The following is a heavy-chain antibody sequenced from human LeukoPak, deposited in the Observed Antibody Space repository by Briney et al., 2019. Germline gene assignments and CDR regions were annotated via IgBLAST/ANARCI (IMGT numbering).Heavy chain of an antibody. V-gene: IGHV1-18*01. J-gene: IGHJ4*02. CDR3: AKDAITWGYGDY. D-gene: IGHD7-27*01. Sequence: ASVKVSCKASGYTFTSYGISWVRQAPGQGLEWMGWISAYNGNTNYAQKLQGRVTMTTDTSTSTAYMELRSLRSDDTAVYYCAKDAITWGYGDYWGQGTLVTVSS. CDR1: GYTFTSYG. CDR2: ISAYNGNT.